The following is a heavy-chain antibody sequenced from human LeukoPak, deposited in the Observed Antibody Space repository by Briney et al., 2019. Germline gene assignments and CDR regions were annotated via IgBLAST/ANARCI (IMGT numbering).Heavy chain of an antibody. J-gene: IGHJ4*02. V-gene: IGHV4-30-4*01. CDR1: GGSISSGDYY. Sequence: PSETLSLTCTVSGGSISSGDYYWSWIRQPPGKGLEWIGYIYYSGSTYYNPSLKSRVTISVDTSKNQFSLKLSSVTAADTAVYYCARGGNSSSWYTTFDYWGQGTLVTVSS. D-gene: IGHD6-13*01. CDR2: IYYSGST. CDR3: ARGGNSSSWYTTFDY.